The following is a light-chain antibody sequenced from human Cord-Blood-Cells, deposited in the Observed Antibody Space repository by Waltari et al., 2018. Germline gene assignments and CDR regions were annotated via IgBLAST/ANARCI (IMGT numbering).Light chain of an antibody. J-gene: IGLJ3*02. CDR2: LNSDGSH. V-gene: IGLV4-69*01. Sequence: QLVLTQSPSASASLGASVKLTCTLSSGHSSSAIAWHQQQPEKGPRYLMKLNSDGSHSKRDGIPDRFSGSSSGAERYLTISSLQSEDEADYYCQTWGTGIQVFGGGTKLTVL. CDR3: QTWGTGIQV. CDR1: SGHSSSA.